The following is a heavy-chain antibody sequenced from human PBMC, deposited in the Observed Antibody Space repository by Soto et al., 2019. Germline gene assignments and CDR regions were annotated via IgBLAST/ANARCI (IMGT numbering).Heavy chain of an antibody. CDR3: ARGNQQDDAFDI. Sequence: LSLTCNVSGASIYTYYWDWIRQSPGKGLEWIGYISDGGSTNYNPSLESRVTISLDTSKNQFSLKLSSVTAADTAVYYCARGNQQDDAFDIWGQGTMVTVSS. D-gene: IGHD2-2*01. V-gene: IGHV4-59*12. CDR2: ISDGGST. CDR1: GASIYTYY. J-gene: IGHJ3*02.